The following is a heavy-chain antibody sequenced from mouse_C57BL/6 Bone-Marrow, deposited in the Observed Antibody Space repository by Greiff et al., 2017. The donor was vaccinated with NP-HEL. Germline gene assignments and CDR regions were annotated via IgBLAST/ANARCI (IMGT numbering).Heavy chain of an antibody. V-gene: IGHV1-76*01. Sequence: QVQLQQSGAELVRPRASVKLSCKASGYTFTDYYINWVKQRPGQGLEWIARIYPGSGNTYYNEKFKGKATLTAEKSSSTAYMQLSSLTSEDSAVYFCARVYDYDWYFDVWGTGTTVTVSS. CDR1: GYTFTDYY. J-gene: IGHJ1*03. CDR2: IYPGSGNT. CDR3: ARVYDYDWYFDV. D-gene: IGHD2-4*01.